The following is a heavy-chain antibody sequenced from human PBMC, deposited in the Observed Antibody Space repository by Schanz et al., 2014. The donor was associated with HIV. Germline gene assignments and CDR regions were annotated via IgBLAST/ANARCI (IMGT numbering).Heavy chain of an antibody. D-gene: IGHD3-3*01. Sequence: QVHLVESGGGVVQPGRSLRLSCVASGFSFDSFGMHWVRQAPGKGLEWVAVIWFDGRNKYYGDSVKARFMISRDNSNNTLYLQMNSLRAEDTAVYFCTRGRFLERGGMDVWGQGTAVTVSS. V-gene: IGHV3-33*08. CDR1: GFSFDSFG. J-gene: IGHJ6*02. CDR2: IWFDGRNK. CDR3: TRGRFLERGGMDV.